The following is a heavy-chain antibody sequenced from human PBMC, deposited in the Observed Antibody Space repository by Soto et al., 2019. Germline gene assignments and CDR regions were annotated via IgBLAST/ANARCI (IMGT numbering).Heavy chain of an antibody. CDR1: GFTFSRYA. CDR3: SYSSGELDVYGVDI. Sequence: EAQLLESGGGLVQPGGSLRLSCAASGFTFSRYAMSWVRQAPGKGLEWVSTVTGGGHTTYNADSVNGRFTITRDNSKNPLYQQMNNLRAEETAIYSCSYSSGELDVYGVDIWGPGTTVTVSS. CDR2: VTGGGHTT. J-gene: IGHJ6*02. V-gene: IGHV3-23*01. D-gene: IGHD1-26*01.